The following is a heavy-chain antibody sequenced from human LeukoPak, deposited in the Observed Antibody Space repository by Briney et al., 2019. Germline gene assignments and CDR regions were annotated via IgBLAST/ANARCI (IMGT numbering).Heavy chain of an antibody. CDR3: AKDGGLWVSAHWGDS. J-gene: IGHJ4*02. CDR1: GFTFSSYG. D-gene: IGHD7-27*01. Sequence: GRSLRLSCAASGFTFSSYGMHWVRQAPGKGLEWVAVIWYDGSNKYYADSVKGRFTVSRDNSKNTLFLQMNSLRAEDTAVYYCAKDGGLWVSAHWGDSWGRGTLVTVSS. V-gene: IGHV3-33*06. CDR2: IWYDGSNK.